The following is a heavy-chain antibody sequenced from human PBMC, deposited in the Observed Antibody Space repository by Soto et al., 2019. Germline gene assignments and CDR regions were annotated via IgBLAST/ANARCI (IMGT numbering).Heavy chain of an antibody. Sequence: SETLSLTCTVSGGSISRNIYYWGWIRQPPGKGLEWIGNIHYSGTTYYDSSLKSRVTISVDRSRNQFSLKLSSVTAADTAVYYCARHFSVDYFDYWGQGALVTVSS. CDR1: GGSISRNIYY. CDR2: IHYSGTT. J-gene: IGHJ4*02. CDR3: ARHFSVDYFDY. V-gene: IGHV4-39*01.